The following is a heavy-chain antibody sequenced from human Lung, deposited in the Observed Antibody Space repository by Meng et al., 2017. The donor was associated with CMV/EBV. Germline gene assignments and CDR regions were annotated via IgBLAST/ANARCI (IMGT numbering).Heavy chain of an antibody. Sequence: GESLKISCAASGFTFSSYAMHWVRQAPGKGLEWVAVISYDGSNKYYADSVKGRFTISRDNSKNTLYLQMNSLRAEDTAVYYCAREGYSYGFGGLFEYWGQGNXVNVDS. CDR3: AREGYSYGFGGLFEY. CDR1: GFTFSSYA. CDR2: ISYDGSNK. J-gene: IGHJ4*02. D-gene: IGHD5-18*01. V-gene: IGHV3-30*04.